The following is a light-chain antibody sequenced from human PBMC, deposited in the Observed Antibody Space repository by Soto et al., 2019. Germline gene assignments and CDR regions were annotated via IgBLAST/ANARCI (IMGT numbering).Light chain of an antibody. CDR2: YAS. CDR3: QQYENLPRFI. V-gene: IGKV1-33*01. CDR1: HDIGNY. Sequence: IQMTQSPSSLSASVGDRVTITCLASHDIGNYLNWYQQKPGKAPKLLIYYASNLETGVSSRFSGSGSGTDFTFTISSLQPEDIATYFCQQYENLPRFIFGPGTRWIS. J-gene: IGKJ3*01.